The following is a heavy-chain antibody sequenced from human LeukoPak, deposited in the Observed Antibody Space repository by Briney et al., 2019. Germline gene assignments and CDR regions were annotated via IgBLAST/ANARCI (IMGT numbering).Heavy chain of an antibody. J-gene: IGHJ4*02. CDR2: ISYDGSNK. CDR1: GFTFSSYA. Sequence: PGGSLRLSCAASGFTFSSYAMPWVRQAPGKGLEWVAVISYDGSNKYHADSVKGRFTISRDNSKNTLYLQMNSLRAEDTAVYYCARDGMVRGVKILDYRGQGTLVTVSS. CDR3: ARDGMVRGVKILDY. V-gene: IGHV3-30-3*01. D-gene: IGHD3-10*01.